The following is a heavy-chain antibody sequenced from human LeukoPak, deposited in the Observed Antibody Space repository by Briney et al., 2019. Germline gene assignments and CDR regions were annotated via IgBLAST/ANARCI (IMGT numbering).Heavy chain of an antibody. J-gene: IGHJ4*02. Sequence: GGSLRLSCAASGFTFSNNWMNWLRQAPGKGLEWVANIKPDGSEKYYVDSVKGRFTISRDNAKNSLYLQMNSLRAEDTAVYYCGTSSGWGQGTLVTVSS. CDR1: GFTFSNNW. V-gene: IGHV3-7*01. CDR2: IKPDGSEK. CDR3: GTSSG. D-gene: IGHD3-3*01.